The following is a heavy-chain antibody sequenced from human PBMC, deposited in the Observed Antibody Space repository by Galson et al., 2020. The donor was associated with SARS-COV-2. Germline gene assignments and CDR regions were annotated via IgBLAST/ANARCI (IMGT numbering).Heavy chain of an antibody. V-gene: IGHV1-69*10. J-gene: IGHJ3*02. CDR3: ARDFSKLLHRGVAAFDI. CDR1: GGTFSSYA. D-gene: IGHD2-15*01. CDR2: IIPILGIA. Sequence: SVKVSCKASGGTFSSYAISWARQAPGQGLEWMGGIIPILGIANYAQKFQGRVTITADKSTSTAYMELSSLRSEDTAVYYCARDFSKLLHRGVAAFDIWVQGTMVTVSS.